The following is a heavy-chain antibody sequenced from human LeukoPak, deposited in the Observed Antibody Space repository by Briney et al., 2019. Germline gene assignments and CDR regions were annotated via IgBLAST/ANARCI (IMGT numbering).Heavy chain of an antibody. Sequence: PSQTLSLTCAVSGGSISSGGYSWSWIRQPPGKGLEWIGYIYHSGSTYYNPSLKSRVTISVDRSKNQFSLKLSSVTAADTAVYYCAREGRPTFDYWGQGTLVTVSS. CDR3: AREGRPTFDY. V-gene: IGHV4-30-2*01. J-gene: IGHJ4*02. CDR1: GGSISSGGYS. CDR2: IYHSGST.